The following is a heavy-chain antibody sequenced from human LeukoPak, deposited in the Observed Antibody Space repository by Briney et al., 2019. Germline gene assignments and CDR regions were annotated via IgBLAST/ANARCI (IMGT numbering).Heavy chain of an antibody. CDR3: ARGNYYDSSPSYFDY. D-gene: IGHD3-22*01. J-gene: IGHJ4*02. CDR1: GFTVSSNY. Sequence: GGSLRLSCAASGFTVSSNYMSWVRQAPGKGLEWVSVIYSGGSTYYADSVKGRFTISRDNSKNTLYLQMNSLRAEDTPVYYCARGNYYDSSPSYFDYWGQGTLVTVSS. CDR2: IYSGGST. V-gene: IGHV3-66*01.